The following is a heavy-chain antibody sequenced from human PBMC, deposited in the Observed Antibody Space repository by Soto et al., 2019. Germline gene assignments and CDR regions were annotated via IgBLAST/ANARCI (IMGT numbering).Heavy chain of an antibody. CDR2: IFYSGTT. J-gene: IGHJ3*01. V-gene: IGHV4-39*01. CDR1: GDTISSSDYY. D-gene: IGHD4-17*01. CDR3: ARRTDYGDYSDAFDV. Sequence: SETLSLTCTASGDTISSSDYYWGWIRQPPGRGLEWIGNIFYSGTTYYNPSLKSRVTISVDTSRNQFSLKLGSVTAADTAVYYCARRTDYGDYSDAFDVWGHGSMVTVSS.